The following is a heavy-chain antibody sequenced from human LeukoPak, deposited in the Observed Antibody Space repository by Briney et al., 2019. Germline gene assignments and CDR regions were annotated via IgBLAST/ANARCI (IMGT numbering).Heavy chain of an antibody. D-gene: IGHD3-9*01. CDR1: GYTFTSYY. J-gene: IGHJ3*02. Sequence: ASVKVSCKASGYTFTSYYMHWVRQAPGRGLEWMGIINPSGGSTSYAQKFQGRVTMTRDTSTSTVYMELSSLRSEDTAVYYCARGENVAYDILTGYYRMGAFDIWGQGTMVTVSS. CDR2: INPSGGST. CDR3: ARGENVAYDILTGYYRMGAFDI. V-gene: IGHV1-46*01.